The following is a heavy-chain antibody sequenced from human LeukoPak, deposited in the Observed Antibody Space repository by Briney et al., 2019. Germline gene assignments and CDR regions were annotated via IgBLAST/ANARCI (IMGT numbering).Heavy chain of an antibody. CDR1: GGSISSYY. CDR2: IYYSGST. Sequence: PSETLSLTCTVSGGSISSYYWSWIRQPPGKGLEWIGYIYYSGSTNYNPSLKSRVTISVDTSKNQFSLKLSSVTAADTAVYYCARERPPESGLIEMSWFDPWGQGTLVTVSS. D-gene: IGHD2/OR15-2a*01. V-gene: IGHV4-59*01. J-gene: IGHJ5*02. CDR3: ARERPPESGLIEMSWFDP.